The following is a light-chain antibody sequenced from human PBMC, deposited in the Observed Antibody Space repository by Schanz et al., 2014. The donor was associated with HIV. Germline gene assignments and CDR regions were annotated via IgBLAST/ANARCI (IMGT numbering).Light chain of an antibody. CDR3: AAWDDSLNGVI. Sequence: QSVLTQPPSASGTPGQRVTISCSGSSSNIGRNTVTWYQQLPRTAPKLLIYSNNQRPSGVPDRFSGSKSGTSASLAISGLQSEDEADYYCAAWDDSLNGVIFGGGTKLTVL. J-gene: IGLJ2*01. V-gene: IGLV1-44*01. CDR1: SSNIGRNT. CDR2: SNN.